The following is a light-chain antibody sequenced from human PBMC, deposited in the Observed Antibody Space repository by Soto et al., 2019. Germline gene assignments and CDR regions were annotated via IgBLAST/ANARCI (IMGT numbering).Light chain of an antibody. V-gene: IGLV2-8*01. CDR2: EVT. J-gene: IGLJ3*02. CDR1: SSDVGGYNY. CDR3: SSYAASNNFYFV. Sequence: QSALPRPPSASGSRGQSVTISCTGTSSDVGGYNYVSWYQQYPGRAPKLMIYEVTKRPSGVPDRFSGSKSGNTASLTVSGLQAEDEADYYCSSYAASNNFYFVFGGGTKLTVL.